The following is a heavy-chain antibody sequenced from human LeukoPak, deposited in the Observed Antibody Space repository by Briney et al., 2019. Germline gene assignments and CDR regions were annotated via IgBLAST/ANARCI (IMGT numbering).Heavy chain of an antibody. CDR1: GGSISSSSYY. D-gene: IGHD4-17*01. CDR2: IYYSGST. Sequence: PSETLSLTCTVSGGSISSSSYYWGWIRQPPGKGLEWIGSIYYSGSTYYNPSLKSRVTISVDTSKNQFSLKLSSVTAADTAVYYCARDSRRGDRGLDWGQGTLVTVSS. CDR3: ARDSRRGDRGLD. V-gene: IGHV4-39*07. J-gene: IGHJ4*02.